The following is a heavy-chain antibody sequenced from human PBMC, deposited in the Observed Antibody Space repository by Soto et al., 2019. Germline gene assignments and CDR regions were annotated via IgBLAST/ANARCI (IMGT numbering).Heavy chain of an antibody. D-gene: IGHD4-17*01. CDR3: ARDPSTVDYFDY. J-gene: IGHJ4*02. CDR2: IWYDGSNK. Sequence: GGSLRLSCAASGFTFRSYGMHWVRQAPGKGLEWVAVIWYDGSNKYYADSVKGRFTISRDNSKNTLYLQMNSLRAEDTAVYYCARDPSTVDYFDYWGQGTLVTVSS. CDR1: GFTFRSYG. V-gene: IGHV3-33*01.